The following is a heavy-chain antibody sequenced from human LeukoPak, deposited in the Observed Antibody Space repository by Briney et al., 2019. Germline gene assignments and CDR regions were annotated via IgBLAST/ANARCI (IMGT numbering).Heavy chain of an antibody. V-gene: IGHV3-21*01. CDR1: GFTFSSYS. CDR2: ISSSSSYI. J-gene: IGHJ5*02. CDR3: ASPGGYYYDSSGYYL. D-gene: IGHD3-22*01. Sequence: GGSLRLSCAASGFTFSSYSMNWVRQAPGKGLEWVSSISSSSSYIYYADSVKGRFTISRDNAKISLYLQMNSLRAEDTAVYYCASPGGYYYDSSGYYLWGQGTLVTVSS.